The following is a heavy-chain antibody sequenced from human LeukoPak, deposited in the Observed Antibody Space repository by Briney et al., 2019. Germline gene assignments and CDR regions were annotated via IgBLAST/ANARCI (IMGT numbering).Heavy chain of an antibody. V-gene: IGHV3-7*01. CDR1: RFTSSTYW. J-gene: IGHJ4*02. Sequence: PGGSLRLSCAASRFTSSTYWMSWVGQAPGKGLEWVASINEDGSEKYYVGSVKGRFTISRDNANNSVYLQMNSLRAEDTAVYYCARIGRGGSTYLYGSGVDDWGQGSLVTLSS. CDR3: ARIGRGGSTYLYGSGVDD. D-gene: IGHD3-10*01. CDR2: INEDGSEK.